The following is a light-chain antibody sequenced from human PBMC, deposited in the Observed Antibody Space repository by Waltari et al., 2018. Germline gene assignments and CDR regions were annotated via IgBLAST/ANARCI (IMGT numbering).Light chain of an antibody. CDR2: SGS. Sequence: EIVMTQSPATLSVSPGESATLSCRASESVSSNLAWYQQKPGQAPRLLRYSGSTRATGIPARFSGSGSGREFTLTISSLQSEDFAVYYCQQYNTWPPYTFGQGTKLEIK. J-gene: IGKJ2*01. CDR1: ESVSSN. CDR3: QQYNTWPPYT. V-gene: IGKV3-15*01.